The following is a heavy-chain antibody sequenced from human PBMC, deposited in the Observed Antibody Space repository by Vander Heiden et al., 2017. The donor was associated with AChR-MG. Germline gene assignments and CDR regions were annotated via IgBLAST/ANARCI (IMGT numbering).Heavy chain of an antibody. V-gene: IGHV7-4-1*02. CDR2: INTNTGNQ. CDR1: GYTFITHA. J-gene: IGHJ3*02. Sequence: QLQLLHSGSELKKPGAPVGVSSDSSGYTFITHATTWVPQAPRQGLERMGWINTNTGNQTYAERFTGRFVFSLDTSVSAAYLQISGLKAEDTSVYYCARKTRNAFDIWGEGTMVTVSS. CDR3: ARKTRNAFDI.